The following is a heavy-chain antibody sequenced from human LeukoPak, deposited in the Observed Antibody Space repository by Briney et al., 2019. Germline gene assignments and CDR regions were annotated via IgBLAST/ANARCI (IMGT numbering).Heavy chain of an antibody. J-gene: IGHJ1*01. CDR1: GFTFSIYA. D-gene: IGHD3-10*01. V-gene: IGHV3-64*02. Sequence: GGPLRLSCAASGFTFSIYAMHWVRQAPGKGLEYVSAISSNGGSTYYADSVKGRFTISRDNSKNTLYLQMGSLRAEDMAVYCCARNYYGSGSYGAEYFQHWGQGTLVTVSS. CDR3: ARNYYGSGSYGAEYFQH. CDR2: ISSNGGST.